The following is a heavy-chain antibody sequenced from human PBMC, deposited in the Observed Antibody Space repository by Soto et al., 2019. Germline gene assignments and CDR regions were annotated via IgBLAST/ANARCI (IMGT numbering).Heavy chain of an antibody. CDR2: ISAYNGNT. CDR3: ARDRNDFWSGYYTAHFDY. J-gene: IGHJ4*02. Sequence: QVQLVQSGAEEKKPGASVKVSCKASGYTFTSYGISWVRQAPGQGLEWMGWISAYNGNTNYAQKLQGRVTMTTDTSTSTAYMELRSLRSDDTAVYYCARDRNDFWSGYYTAHFDYWGQGTLVTVSS. CDR1: GYTFTSYG. D-gene: IGHD3-3*01. V-gene: IGHV1-18*01.